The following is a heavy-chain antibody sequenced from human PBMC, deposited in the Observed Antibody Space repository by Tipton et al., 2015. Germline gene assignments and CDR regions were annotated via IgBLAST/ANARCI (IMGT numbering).Heavy chain of an antibody. D-gene: IGHD2-2*01. V-gene: IGHV3-23*01. J-gene: IGHJ4*02. Sequence: AVSGFPFSTYVINWVRLAPGKGLEWVSAIGGTSGSTYYADSVRGRFIISGDKSSNTVYLDINSLRAEDSAVYYCAKDMGSSWGFDYWGQGTLVTVSS. CDR2: IGGTSGST. CDR3: AKDMGSSWGFDY. CDR1: GFPFSTYV.